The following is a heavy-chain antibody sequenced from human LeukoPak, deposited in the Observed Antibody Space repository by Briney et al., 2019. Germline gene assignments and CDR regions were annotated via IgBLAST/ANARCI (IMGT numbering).Heavy chain of an antibody. CDR2: IYHSGST. Sequence: PSETLSLTCTVSGGSISSGGYYWSWIRQPPGKGLEWIGYIYHSGSTYYNPSLKSRVTISVDRSKNQFSLKLSSVTAADTAVYYCARDYIVGAYFDYWGQGTLVTVSS. V-gene: IGHV4-30-2*01. CDR3: ARDYIVGAYFDY. CDR1: GGSISSGGYY. J-gene: IGHJ4*02. D-gene: IGHD1-26*01.